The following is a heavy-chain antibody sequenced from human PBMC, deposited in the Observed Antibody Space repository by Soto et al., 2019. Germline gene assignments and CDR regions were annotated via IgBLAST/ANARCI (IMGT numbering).Heavy chain of an antibody. Sequence: GGSLRLSCEVSGFPFSTYAMNWVRQAPGKGLEWVSGISGSGTVTYYAESVKGRFTASRDNSRNTVFLQMNSLTVDDTAVYFCAKIFRPSSPMMVVASFDNWGQGTLVTVSS. CDR2: ISGSGTVT. J-gene: IGHJ4*02. D-gene: IGHD3-22*01. CDR1: GFPFSTYA. V-gene: IGHV3-23*01. CDR3: AKIFRPSSPMMVVASFDN.